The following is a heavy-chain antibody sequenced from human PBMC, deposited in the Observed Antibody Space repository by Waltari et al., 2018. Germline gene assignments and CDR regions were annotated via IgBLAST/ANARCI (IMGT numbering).Heavy chain of an antibody. CDR2: INHSGST. CDR3: ARRRITMVRGVIREPYFDY. CDR1: GGSFSGYY. V-gene: IGHV4-34*01. D-gene: IGHD3-10*01. Sequence: QVQLQQWGAGLLKPSETLSLTCAVYGGSFSGYYWSWIRHPTGQGLEWIGEINHSGSTNYNPSLKSRVTISVDTSKNQFSLKLSSVTAADTAVYYCARRRITMVRGVIREPYFDYWGQGTLVTVSS. J-gene: IGHJ4*02.